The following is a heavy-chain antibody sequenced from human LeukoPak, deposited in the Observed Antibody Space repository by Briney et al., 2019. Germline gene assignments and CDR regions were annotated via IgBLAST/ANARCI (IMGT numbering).Heavy chain of an antibody. CDR2: ISSSSSYI. Sequence: GGSLRLCCAASGFTFSSHSMNWVRQAPGKGLEWVSSISSSSSYIYYADSVKGRFTISRDNAKNSLYLQMNSLRAEDTAVYYCARALGSTVTSTPLDYWGQGTLVTVSS. V-gene: IGHV3-21*01. D-gene: IGHD4-17*01. J-gene: IGHJ4*02. CDR1: GFTFSSHS. CDR3: ARALGSTVTSTPLDY.